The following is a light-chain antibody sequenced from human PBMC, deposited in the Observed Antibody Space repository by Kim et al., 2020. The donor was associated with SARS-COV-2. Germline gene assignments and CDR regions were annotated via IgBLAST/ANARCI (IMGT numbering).Light chain of an antibody. CDR3: QAWDSSINYV. CDR1: KLEDKY. V-gene: IGLV3-1*01. CDR2: QDS. J-gene: IGLJ1*01. Sequence: VSPGQTASITCSGDKLEDKYACWYQQKPGQSPVLVIYQDSKRPSGIPERFSGSNSGNTATLTISGTQAMDEADYYCQAWDSSINYVFGTGTKVTVL.